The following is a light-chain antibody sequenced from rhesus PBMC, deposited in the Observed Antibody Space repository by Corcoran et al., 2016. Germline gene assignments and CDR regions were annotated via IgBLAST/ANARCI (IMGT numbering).Light chain of an antibody. CDR2: EAS. CDR3: QHYYSTPYS. CDR1: QGITND. Sequence: DIQMTQSPSSLSASVGDRVTITCRASQGITNDLAWYQQKPGETPNLLIYEASSLQSGIPSRFSGSGYGTDFTLTISSLQSEDFATYYCQHYYSTPYSFGQGTKVEIK. J-gene: IGKJ2*01. V-gene: IGKV1-25*01.